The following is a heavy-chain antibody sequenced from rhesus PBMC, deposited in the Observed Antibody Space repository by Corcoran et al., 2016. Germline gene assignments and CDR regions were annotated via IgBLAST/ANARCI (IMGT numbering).Heavy chain of an antibody. CDR2: IYSNSEST. CDR3: ARDPWGSYYIDY. D-gene: IGHD5-42*01. V-gene: IGHV4S12*01. J-gene: IGHJ4*01. CDR1: GGTISSGYYY. Sequence: QVQLQESGPGVVKPSETLSLTCAVSGGTISSGYYYWTWIRQPPGKGLEWIGGIYSNSESTNYHPSLKSRVTISKDTAKTHFSLKVSSVTATDTAVYYCARDPWGSYYIDYWGQGVLVTVSS.